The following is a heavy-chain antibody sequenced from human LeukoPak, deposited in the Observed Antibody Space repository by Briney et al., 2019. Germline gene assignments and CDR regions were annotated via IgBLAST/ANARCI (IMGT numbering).Heavy chain of an antibody. Sequence: GGSLRLSCAASGFTFSSYAIHWVRQAPGKGLEWVAVISYDGSNKYYADSVKGRFTISRDNSKNTLYLQMNSLRAEDTAVYYCAKDRRSGSRIFDYWGQGTLVTVSS. CDR1: GFTFSSYA. J-gene: IGHJ4*02. V-gene: IGHV3-30*04. D-gene: IGHD1-26*01. CDR3: AKDRRSGSRIFDY. CDR2: ISYDGSNK.